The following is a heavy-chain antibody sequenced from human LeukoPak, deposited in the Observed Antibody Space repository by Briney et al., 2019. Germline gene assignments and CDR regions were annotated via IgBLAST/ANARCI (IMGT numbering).Heavy chain of an antibody. Sequence: ASETLSLTCTVSGDSISSSTYYWGWIRQPPGKGLEWIGSIYYSGSTYYNPSLKSRVTISVDTSKNQFSLKLSSVTAADTAVYYCARRGSSFFDYWGQGILVTVSS. J-gene: IGHJ4*02. CDR3: ARRGSSFFDY. D-gene: IGHD6-13*01. V-gene: IGHV4-39*01. CDR1: GDSISSSTYY. CDR2: IYYSGST.